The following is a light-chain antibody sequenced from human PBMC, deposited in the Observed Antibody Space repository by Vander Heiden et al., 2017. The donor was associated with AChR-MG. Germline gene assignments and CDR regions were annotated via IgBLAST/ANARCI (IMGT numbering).Light chain of an antibody. J-gene: IGLJ3*02. CDR3: ATWDDSLSVVL. CDR1: NSNLGNNY. CDR2: RND. V-gene: IGLV1-47*01. Sequence: QSVLSQPPSASGTPGQRVTISCSGSNSNLGNNYVYWYQQVPGTAPKLHIYRNDQRPPGVPDRVSASKSGTVASLAISGLRSEDEAHYYCATWDDSLSVVLFGGGTKLTVL.